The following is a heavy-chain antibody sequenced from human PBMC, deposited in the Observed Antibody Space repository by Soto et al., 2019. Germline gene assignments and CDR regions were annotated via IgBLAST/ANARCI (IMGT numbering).Heavy chain of an antibody. J-gene: IGHJ4*02. D-gene: IGHD3-22*01. CDR2: MNQDGTIK. V-gene: IGHV3-7*01. CDR1: GFSFNNSW. Sequence: PGGSLRLSCAASGFSFNNSWLSWVRQAPGKGLEWVANMNQDGTIKYYADSVKGRFTISRDNSKNTLYLQMNSLRAEDTAVYYCAREGLNYSDSSGYLGFDYWGQGTLVTVSS. CDR3: AREGLNYSDSSGYLGFDY.